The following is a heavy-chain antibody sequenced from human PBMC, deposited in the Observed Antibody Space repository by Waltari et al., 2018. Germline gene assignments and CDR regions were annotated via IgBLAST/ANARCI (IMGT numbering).Heavy chain of an antibody. CDR1: GGSFSSGDYY. CDR2: LYYSGST. Sequence: QVQLQESGPGLVKPSQTLSLTCTVSGGSFSSGDYYWSWIRQPPGKGLEWIGYLYYSGSTYYSPSLKGRVTISVDPSKNRFSLKLSSVTAADTAVYYCARVPGDYSNYHRTYYFDYWGQGTLVTVSS. J-gene: IGHJ4*02. CDR3: ARVPGDYSNYHRTYYFDY. D-gene: IGHD4-4*01. V-gene: IGHV4-30-4*08.